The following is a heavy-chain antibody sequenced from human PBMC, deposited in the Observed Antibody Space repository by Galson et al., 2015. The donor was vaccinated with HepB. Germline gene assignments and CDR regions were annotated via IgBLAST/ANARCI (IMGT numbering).Heavy chain of an antibody. J-gene: IGHJ4*01. D-gene: IGHD3-9*01. CDR3: ARETVYFSWAFDS. CDR1: VVSMSTRSYY. V-gene: IGHV4-39*02. CDR2: VSYSGST. Sequence: SETLSLTCSVSVVSMSTRSYYWGWIRQSPGKGLEWIGSVSYSGSTAYNPSLKGRVTISADTSTNQFSLELRSVTAADTTVYFCARETVYFSWAFDSWGQGTLVTVSS.